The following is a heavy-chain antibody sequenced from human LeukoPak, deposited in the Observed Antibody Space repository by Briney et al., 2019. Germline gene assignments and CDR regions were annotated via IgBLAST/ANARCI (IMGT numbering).Heavy chain of an antibody. CDR3: ARDGWNYYDSSGYYASFDY. CDR1: GFTFSSYT. J-gene: IGHJ4*02. CDR2: ISSSSSYI. Sequence: PGGSLRLSCAASGFTFSSYTINWVRQVPGKGLEWVSSISSSSSYIYYADSVKGRFTISRDNAKNSLYLQMNSLRAEDTAVYYCARDGWNYYDSSGYYASFDYWGQGTLVTVSS. V-gene: IGHV3-21*01. D-gene: IGHD3-22*01.